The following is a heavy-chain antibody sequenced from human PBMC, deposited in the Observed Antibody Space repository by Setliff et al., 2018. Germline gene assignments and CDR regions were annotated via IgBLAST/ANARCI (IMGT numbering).Heavy chain of an antibody. Sequence: SETLSLTCAVSGASINSGHYWGWIRQPPGKGLEWIATIYHRGRKYYNPSLQSRVSVSLDTSKNHFSLRLTSMTAADTAVYYCATPGRDDLDSPFEPFDIWGHGTRVTVSS. CDR1: GASINSGHY. J-gene: IGHJ3*02. CDR2: IYHRGRK. D-gene: IGHD3-3*01. V-gene: IGHV4-38-2*01. CDR3: ATPGRDDLDSPFEPFDI.